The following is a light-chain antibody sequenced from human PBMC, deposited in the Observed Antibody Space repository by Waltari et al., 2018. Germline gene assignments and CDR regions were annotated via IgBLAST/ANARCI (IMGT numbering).Light chain of an antibody. CDR2: GAS. CDR1: QSVSRS. Sequence: IVLTQSPGTLSLSPGERATLSCRASQSVSRSLAWYQQQPGQAPTLLIYGASTRATGIPDRFTGSGSGTDFSLTISSLEPEDFAIYFCQHYVRLPATFGQGTKVEIK. V-gene: IGKV3-20*01. J-gene: IGKJ1*01. CDR3: QHYVRLPAT.